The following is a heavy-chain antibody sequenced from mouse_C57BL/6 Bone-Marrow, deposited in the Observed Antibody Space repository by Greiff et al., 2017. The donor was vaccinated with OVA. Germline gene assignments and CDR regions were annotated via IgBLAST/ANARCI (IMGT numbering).Heavy chain of an antibody. CDR3: ARHHYYGSSYGYFDV. Sequence: EVHLVESGGDLVKPGGSLKLSCAASGFTFSSYGMSWVRQTPDKRLEWVATISSGGSYTYYPDSVKGRFTISRDNAKNTLYLQMSSLKSEDTAMYYCARHHYYGSSYGYFDVWGTGTTVTVSS. CDR1: GFTFSSYG. V-gene: IGHV5-6*01. CDR2: ISSGGSYT. J-gene: IGHJ1*03. D-gene: IGHD1-1*01.